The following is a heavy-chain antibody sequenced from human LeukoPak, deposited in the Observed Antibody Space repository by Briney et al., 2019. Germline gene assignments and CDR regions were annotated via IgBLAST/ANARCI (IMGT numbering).Heavy chain of an antibody. D-gene: IGHD3-22*01. V-gene: IGHV4-59*13. CDR3: ASLTTAEAFDI. J-gene: IGHJ3*02. CDR1: GGSISSYC. CDR2: IYCSGST. Sequence: PSETLSLTCTVSGGSISSYCWSWIRQPPGKGLEWFGYIYCSGSTNYNPSLKSRVTISVDTSKNQFSLKLSSVTAADTAVYYCASLTTAEAFDIWGQGTMVTVSS.